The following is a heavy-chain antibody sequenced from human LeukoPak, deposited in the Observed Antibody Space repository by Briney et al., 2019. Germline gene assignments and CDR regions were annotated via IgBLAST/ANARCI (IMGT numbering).Heavy chain of an antibody. CDR2: INWNGGST. J-gene: IGHJ4*02. CDR1: GLTFDDYG. V-gene: IGHV3-20*04. D-gene: IGHD3-22*01. Sequence: GGSLRLSCAASGLTFDDYGMSWVRQAPGKGLEWVSGINWNGGSTGYADSVKGRFTISRDNAKNSLYLQMNSLRAEDTALYYCARASYDSSGYHYYFDYWGQGTLVTVSS. CDR3: ARASYDSSGYHYYFDY.